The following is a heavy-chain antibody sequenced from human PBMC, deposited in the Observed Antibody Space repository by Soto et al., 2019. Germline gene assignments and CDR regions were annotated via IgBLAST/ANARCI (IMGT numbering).Heavy chain of an antibody. J-gene: IGHJ3*02. D-gene: IGHD2-8*01. CDR1: GYTFTSYA. Sequence: ASVKVSCKASGYTFTSYAMHWVRQAPGQRLEWMGWINAGNSNTKYSQKFQGRVTITRDTSASTAYMELSSLRSEDTAVYYCAARYCTNGVCYSHAFDIWGQGTMVTVSS. CDR3: AARYCTNGVCYSHAFDI. V-gene: IGHV1-3*01. CDR2: INAGNSNT.